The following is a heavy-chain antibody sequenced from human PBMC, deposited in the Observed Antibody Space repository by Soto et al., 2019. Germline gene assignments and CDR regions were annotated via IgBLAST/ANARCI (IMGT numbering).Heavy chain of an antibody. Sequence: ETLSLTCTVSGGSISGYYWSWIRQSAGMGLEWIGRMHTSGSTNYNPSLKSRVTISVDMSKNQISLKLTSVTAADTALYYCVRASMPKAHFDSWGQGTLVTVSS. CDR3: VRASMPKAHFDS. D-gene: IGHD2-2*01. J-gene: IGHJ4*02. CDR2: MHTSGST. V-gene: IGHV4-4*07. CDR1: GGSISGYY.